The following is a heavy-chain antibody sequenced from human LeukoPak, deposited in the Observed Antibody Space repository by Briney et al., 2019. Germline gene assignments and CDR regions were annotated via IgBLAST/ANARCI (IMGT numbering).Heavy chain of an antibody. D-gene: IGHD6-6*01. J-gene: IGHJ4*02. CDR1: GFTFSSYT. Sequence: GGSLRLSCAASGFTFSSYTMTWVRQAPGQGLEWISSISGSRGYTYYADSLKGRFTISRDNAKNSLSLQMNSLRVEDTAIYFCAKDVLTVARRGFDSWGPGTLVTVSS. V-gene: IGHV3-21*01. CDR2: ISGSRGYT. CDR3: AKDVLTVARRGFDS.